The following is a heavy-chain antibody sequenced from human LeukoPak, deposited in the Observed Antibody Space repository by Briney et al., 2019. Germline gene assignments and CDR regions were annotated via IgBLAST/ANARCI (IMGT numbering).Heavy chain of an antibody. D-gene: IGHD4-17*01. CDR2: ISHSGNT. V-gene: IGHV4-39*07. CDR3: ARETHGEILFDN. Sequence: SETLSLTCTVSGGSISSSSYYWGWIRQPPGKGLEWIGEISHSGNTNYNPSLKSRVTMSVDKSKNQFSLNLSSVTATDTAFYYCARETHGEILFDNWGQGTLVTVSS. J-gene: IGHJ4*02. CDR1: GGSISSSSYY.